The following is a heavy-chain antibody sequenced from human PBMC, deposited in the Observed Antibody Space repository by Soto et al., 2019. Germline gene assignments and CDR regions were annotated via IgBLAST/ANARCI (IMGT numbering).Heavy chain of an antibody. CDR1: GSSISSYY. CDR3: SRVGGYYGDYPNFDY. Sequence: PSETLSLTCIVSGSSISSYYWSWIRQPPGKGLEWIGNIYYSGSTNYNPSLKSRVTMSVDTSKNQFSLKVSSVTAADTAVYYCSRVGGYYGDYPNFDYWGQGTRVTVSS. V-gene: IGHV4-59*01. CDR2: IYYSGST. J-gene: IGHJ4*02. D-gene: IGHD4-17*01.